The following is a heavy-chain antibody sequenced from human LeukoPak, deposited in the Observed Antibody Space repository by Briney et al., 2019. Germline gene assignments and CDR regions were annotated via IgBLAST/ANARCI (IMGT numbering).Heavy chain of an antibody. Sequence: PGGSLRLSCAASGFTFSCYSMSWVRQAPGKGLEWVSSITDSGTTTYYADSVKGRFTISRDNSKNTLYLQINTLRAEDTAVYYCAKAGYYYDSSGYYYDRSRYFDLWGHGTLVTVSS. CDR3: AKAGYYYDSSGYYYDRSRYFDL. CDR2: ITDSGTTT. J-gene: IGHJ2*01. D-gene: IGHD3-22*01. V-gene: IGHV3-23*01. CDR1: GFTFSCYS.